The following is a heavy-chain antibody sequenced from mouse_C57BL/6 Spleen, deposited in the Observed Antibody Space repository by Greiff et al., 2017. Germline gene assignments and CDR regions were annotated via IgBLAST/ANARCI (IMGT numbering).Heavy chain of an antibody. J-gene: IGHJ4*01. V-gene: IGHV1-7*01. CDR1: GYTFTSYW. D-gene: IGHD1-1*01. CDR3: AREDYGSSYGAGAMDY. Sequence: VKLMESGAELAKPGASVKLSCKASGYTFTSYWMHWVKQRPGQGLEWIGYINPSSGYTKYNQKFKDKATLTADKSSSTAYMQLSSLTYEDSAVYYCAREDYGSSYGAGAMDYWGQGTSVTVSS. CDR2: INPSSGYT.